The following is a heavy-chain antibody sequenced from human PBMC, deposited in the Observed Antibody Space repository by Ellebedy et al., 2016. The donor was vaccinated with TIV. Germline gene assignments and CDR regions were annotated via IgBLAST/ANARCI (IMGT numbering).Heavy chain of an antibody. J-gene: IGHJ6*03. CDR3: MTDRAAISGVGPV. CDR1: GFTFSNHD. D-gene: IGHD3-3*01. Sequence: GESLKISXAASGFTFSNHDIHWVRQVTGKGLEWVSAVNTAGDTYYRDSVKGRFTVSRENAKNSLYLQMNSLRAGDTAVYYCMTDRAAISGVGPVWGKGTSVIVS. V-gene: IGHV3-13*01. CDR2: VNTAGDT.